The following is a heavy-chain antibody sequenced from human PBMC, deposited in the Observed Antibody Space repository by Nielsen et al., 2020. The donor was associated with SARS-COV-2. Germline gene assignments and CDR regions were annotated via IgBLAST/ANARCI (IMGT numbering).Heavy chain of an antibody. CDR1: GGSISSYY. J-gene: IGHJ4*02. Sequence: SETLSLTCTVSGGSISSYYWSWIRQPPGKGLEWIGEINHSGSTNYNPSLKSRVTISVDTSKNQFSLKVNSVTAADTAVYYCARGRGDTMVRGFIRTAFDYWGQGTLVTVSS. V-gene: IGHV4-34*01. CDR2: INHSGST. CDR3: ARGRGDTMVRGFIRTAFDY. D-gene: IGHD3-10*01.